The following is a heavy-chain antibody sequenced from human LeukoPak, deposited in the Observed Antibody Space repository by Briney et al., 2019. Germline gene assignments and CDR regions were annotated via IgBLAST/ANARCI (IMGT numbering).Heavy chain of an antibody. CDR1: GFTFSSYG. CDR2: ISGSGGST. CDR3: AKCILTGYYKGYMDV. Sequence: PGGSLRLSCAASGFTFSSYGMNWVRQAPGKGLEWVSAISGSGGSTYYADSVKGRFTISRDNSKNTLYLQMNSLRAEDTAVYYCAKCILTGYYKGYMDVWGKGTTVTISS. J-gene: IGHJ6*03. D-gene: IGHD3-9*01. V-gene: IGHV3-23*01.